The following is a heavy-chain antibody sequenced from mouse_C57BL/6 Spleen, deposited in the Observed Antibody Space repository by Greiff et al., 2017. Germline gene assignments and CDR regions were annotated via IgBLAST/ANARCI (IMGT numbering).Heavy chain of an antibody. D-gene: IGHD4-1*01. V-gene: IGHV1-42*01. Sequence: VQLQQPGPELVKPGASVKISCKASGYSFTGYYMNWVKQSPEKSLEWIGEINPSTGGTTYNQKFKAKATLTVDKSSSTAYMQLKSLTSEDSAVYYCARFGWDEDFDYWGQGTTLTVSS. CDR3: ARFGWDEDFDY. J-gene: IGHJ2*01. CDR1: GYSFTGYY. CDR2: INPSTGGT.